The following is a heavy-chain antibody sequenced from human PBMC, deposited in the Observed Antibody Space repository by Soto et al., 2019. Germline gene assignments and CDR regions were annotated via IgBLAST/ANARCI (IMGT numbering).Heavy chain of an antibody. CDR3: AKEGWELGPTYYYYGMDV. J-gene: IGHJ6*02. V-gene: IGHV3-23*01. Sequence: LRLSCAASGFTFRNFAMTWVRQAPGKGLEWVSAISGSGGSTYYADSVKGRFTISRDNSKNTLYLQMNSLRAEDTAVYYCAKEGWELGPTYYYYGMDVWGQGTTVTVSS. CDR1: GFTFRNFA. CDR2: ISGSGGST. D-gene: IGHD1-26*01.